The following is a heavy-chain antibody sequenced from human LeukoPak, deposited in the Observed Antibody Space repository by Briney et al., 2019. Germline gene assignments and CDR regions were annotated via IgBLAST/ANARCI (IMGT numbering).Heavy chain of an antibody. CDR1: GFTFSSYA. CDR2: ISGSGGST. CDR3: AKDSSSWFTEGY. V-gene: IGHV3-23*01. Sequence: GGSLRLSCAASGFTFSSYAMSWDRQAPGKGLEWVSAISGSGGSTYYADSVKGRFTISRDNSKNTLYLQMNSLRAEDTAVYYCAKDSSSWFTEGYWGQGTLVTVSS. D-gene: IGHD6-13*01. J-gene: IGHJ4*02.